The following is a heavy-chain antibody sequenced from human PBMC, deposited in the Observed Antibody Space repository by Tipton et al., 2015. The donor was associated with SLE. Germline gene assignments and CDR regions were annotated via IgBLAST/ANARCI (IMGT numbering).Heavy chain of an antibody. J-gene: IGHJ4*02. CDR3: ARLPLRPPFDY. D-gene: IGHD3-3*01. CDR2: IYHSGST. Sequence: TLSLTCTVSGGSISSSSYYWGWIRQPPGKGLEWIGSIYHSGSTYYNPSLKSRVTISVDTSKNQFSLKLSSVTAADTAVYYCARLPLRPPFDYWGQGTLVTVSS. V-gene: IGHV4-39*01. CDR1: GGSISSSSYY.